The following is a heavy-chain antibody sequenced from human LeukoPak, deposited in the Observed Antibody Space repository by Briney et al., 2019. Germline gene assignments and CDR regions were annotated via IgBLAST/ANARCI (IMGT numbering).Heavy chain of an antibody. Sequence: GGSLRLSCAASGFTFSNAWMSWARQAPGKGLEWVGHIKSKTNGGTTDYAAPVTGRFTISRDDSKNTLYLQMNSLQSEDTAVYYCSTEGAVVPAASYYYGMDVWGQGTTVTVSS. CDR3: STEGAVVPAASYYYGMDV. D-gene: IGHD2-2*01. V-gene: IGHV3-15*01. CDR2: IKSKTNGGTT. CDR1: GFTFSNAW. J-gene: IGHJ6*02.